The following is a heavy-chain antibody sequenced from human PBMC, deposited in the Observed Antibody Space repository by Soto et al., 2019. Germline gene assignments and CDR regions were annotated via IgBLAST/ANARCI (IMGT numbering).Heavy chain of an antibody. CDR1: GDSISDYFY. CDR3: AREVRGGFNGIFDQ. CDR2: IYTDGTT. D-gene: IGHD2-15*01. Sequence: QVQLQGSGPGQVKPSETLSLTYTVSGDSISDYFYWSWIRQPAGKGLEWIGRIYTDGTTKYNPSLKSRVTLSLDKSKNQFSLRLSSVTAADTAVYYFAREVRGGFNGIFDQWGRGSRVTVSS. V-gene: IGHV4-4*07. J-gene: IGHJ4*02.